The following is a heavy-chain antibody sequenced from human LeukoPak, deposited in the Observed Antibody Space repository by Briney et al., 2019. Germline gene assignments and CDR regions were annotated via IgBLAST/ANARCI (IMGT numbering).Heavy chain of an antibody. V-gene: IGHV5-51*01. D-gene: IGHD6-6*01. CDR2: IYPGDSET. J-gene: IGHJ6*03. CDR3: ATHVSSSLDYYYMDV. Sequence: GESLKISCKGSGYSFTSYWIGWVRQMPGKGLEWMGIIYPGDSETRYSPSFQGQVTMSVDKSSSTAYLQWSSLKASDTAMYYCATHVSSSLDYYYMDVWGKGTTVTVSS. CDR1: GYSFTSYW.